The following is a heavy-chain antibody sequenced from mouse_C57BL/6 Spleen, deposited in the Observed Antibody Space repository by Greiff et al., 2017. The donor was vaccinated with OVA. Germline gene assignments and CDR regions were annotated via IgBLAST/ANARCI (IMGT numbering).Heavy chain of an antibody. CDR1: GFTFSSYA. Sequence: EVQLVESGGGLVKPGGSLKLSCAASGFTFSSYAMSWVRQTPEKRLEWVATISDGGSYTYYPDNVKGRFTISRDNAKNNLYLQMSHLKSEDTAMYYCARDTDYYGSSHYFDYWGQGTTLTVSS. V-gene: IGHV5-4*01. D-gene: IGHD1-1*01. CDR2: ISDGGSYT. J-gene: IGHJ2*01. CDR3: ARDTDYYGSSHYFDY.